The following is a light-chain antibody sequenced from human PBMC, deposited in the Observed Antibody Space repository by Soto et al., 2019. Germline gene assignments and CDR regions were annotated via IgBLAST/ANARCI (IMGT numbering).Light chain of an antibody. CDR3: SSYTTISTYV. J-gene: IGLJ1*01. CDR2: DVR. CDR1: SSDVGGYNY. Sequence: QSALAQPASVFGCPGQSITSSCTGTSSDVGGYNYVSWYQQHPGKAPKLMIYDVRNRPSGVSNRFSGSKSVNTASLTISGLQAEDEADYYCSSYTTISTYVFGAGTKVTVL. V-gene: IGLV2-14*01.